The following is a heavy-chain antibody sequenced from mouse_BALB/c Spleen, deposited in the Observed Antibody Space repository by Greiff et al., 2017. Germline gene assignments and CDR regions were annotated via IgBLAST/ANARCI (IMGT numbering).Heavy chain of an antibody. CDR1: GFTFSSYT. Sequence: EVKLMESGGGLVQPGGSLKLSCAASGFTFSSYTMSWVRQTPEKRLEWVAYISNGGGSTYYPDTVKGRFTISRDNAKNTLYLQMSSLKSEDTAMYYCARQEGSGYWGQGTSVTVSS. J-gene: IGHJ4*01. CDR2: ISNGGGST. V-gene: IGHV5-12-2*01. CDR3: ARQEGSGY.